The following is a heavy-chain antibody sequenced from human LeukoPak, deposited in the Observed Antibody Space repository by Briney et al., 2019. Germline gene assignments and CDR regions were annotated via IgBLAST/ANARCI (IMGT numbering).Heavy chain of an antibody. Sequence: SQTLSLTCTVSGGSISSGSYYWSWIRQPAGKGLEWIGRIHSSGSTTYNPSLKSRVTISVDRSKNQSSLKLSSVTAADTAVYYCARDPSGLDYDSSGDYWGQGALVTVSS. V-gene: IGHV4-61*02. J-gene: IGHJ4*02. CDR2: IHSSGST. CDR1: GGSISSGSYY. CDR3: ARDPSGLDYDSSGDY. D-gene: IGHD3-22*01.